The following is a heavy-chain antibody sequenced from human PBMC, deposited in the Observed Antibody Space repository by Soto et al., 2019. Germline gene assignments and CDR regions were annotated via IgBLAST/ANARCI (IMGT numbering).Heavy chain of an antibody. CDR2: ISGSGGST. D-gene: IGHD5-12*01. CDR1: GFTFSSYA. V-gene: IGHV3-23*01. CDR3: AKGPRDGYNRYFQH. J-gene: IGHJ1*01. Sequence: GGSLILSCAASGFTFSSYAMSWVRQAPGKGLEWVSAISGSGGSTYYADSVKGRFTISRDNSKNTLYLQMNSLRAEDTAVYYCAKGPRDGYNRYFQHWGQGTLVTVSS.